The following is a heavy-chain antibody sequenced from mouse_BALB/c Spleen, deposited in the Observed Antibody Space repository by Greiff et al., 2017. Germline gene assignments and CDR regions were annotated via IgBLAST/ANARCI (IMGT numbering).Heavy chain of an antibody. D-gene: IGHD1-1*01. CDR2: IYPYNGGT. CDR3: ARSGYYGSRAWFAY. Sequence: VQLKESGPELVKPGASVKISCKASGYTFTDYNMHWVKQSHGKSLEWIGYIYPYNGGTGYNQKFKSKATLTVDNSSSTAYMELRSLTSEDSAVYYCARSGYYGSRAWFAYWGQGTLVTVSA. V-gene: IGHV1S29*02. CDR1: GYTFTDYN. J-gene: IGHJ3*01.